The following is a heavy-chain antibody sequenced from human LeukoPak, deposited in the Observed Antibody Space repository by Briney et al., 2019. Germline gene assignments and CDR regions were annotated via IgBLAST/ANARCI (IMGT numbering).Heavy chain of an antibody. J-gene: IGHJ3*02. CDR1: GYTFSSYW. D-gene: IGHD3-22*01. V-gene: IGHV5-51*01. CDR2: IYPGDSDT. Sequence: GESLRISFKGSGYTFSSYWIGWVRQMPGKGLEWMGIIYPGDSDTRYSPSFQGQVTISADKSISTAYLQWSSLKASDTAMYYCARPRDRTYYYDSRNAFDIWGQGTMVTVSS. CDR3: ARPRDRTYYYDSRNAFDI.